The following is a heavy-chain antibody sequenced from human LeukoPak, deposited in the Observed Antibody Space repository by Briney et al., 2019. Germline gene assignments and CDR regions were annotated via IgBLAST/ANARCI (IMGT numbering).Heavy chain of an antibody. D-gene: IGHD3-22*01. V-gene: IGHV3-30-3*01. J-gene: IGHJ4*02. CDR2: ISYDGSNK. CDR3: ARASIITMIGRY. CDR1: GFTFSSYA. Sequence: PGRSLRLSCAASGFTFSSYAMHWVRQAPGKGLEWVAVISYDGSNKYYADSVKGRFTISRDNSKNTLYLQMNSLRAEDTAVYYCARASIITMIGRYWGQGTLVTVSS.